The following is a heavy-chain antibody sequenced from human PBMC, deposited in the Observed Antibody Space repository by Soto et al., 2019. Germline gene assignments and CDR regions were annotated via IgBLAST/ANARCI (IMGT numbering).Heavy chain of an antibody. J-gene: IGHJ6*02. CDR1: GFTSSNYW. CDR2: IKSDGSST. D-gene: IGHD3-10*01. V-gene: IGHV3-74*01. Sequence: EVQLVESGGGLVQPGGSLRLSCAASGFTSSNYWMHWVRQAPGKGLVWVSRIKSDGSSTSYADSVKGRFTISRDNAKNTLDLQMHGLRAEDMAVYYCARSVRSGSFPYYYCAMDGWGQGTTVTVSS. CDR3: ARSVRSGSFPYYYCAMDG.